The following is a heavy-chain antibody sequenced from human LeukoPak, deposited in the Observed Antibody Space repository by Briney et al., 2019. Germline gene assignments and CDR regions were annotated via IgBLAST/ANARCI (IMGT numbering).Heavy chain of an antibody. J-gene: IGHJ4*02. V-gene: IGHV4-59*01. D-gene: IGHD4-17*01. CDR1: GGSISSYY. CDR2: IYYSGST. Sequence: SETLSLTCTVSGGSISSYYWSWIRQPPGEGLEWIGYIYYSGSTNYNPSLKSRVTISVDTSKNQFSLKLSSVTAADTAVYYCARDRTTFDYWGQGTLVTVSS. CDR3: ARDRTTFDY.